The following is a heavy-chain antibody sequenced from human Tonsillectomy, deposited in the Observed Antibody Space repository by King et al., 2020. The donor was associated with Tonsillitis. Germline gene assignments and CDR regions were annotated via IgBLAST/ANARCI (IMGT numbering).Heavy chain of an antibody. Sequence: DVQLVESGGGLVQPGGSLRLSCAASGFTFSSYWMYWVRQAPGRGLVWVSRISPDGRSTAYADSVKGRFTISRDNAENTLYLQMNSLRAEDTALYYCARGTSTWNGIDYWGQGTLVTVSS. V-gene: IGHV3-74*01. D-gene: IGHD1-1*01. J-gene: IGHJ4*02. CDR2: ISPDGRST. CDR3: ARGTSTWNGIDY. CDR1: GFTFSSYW.